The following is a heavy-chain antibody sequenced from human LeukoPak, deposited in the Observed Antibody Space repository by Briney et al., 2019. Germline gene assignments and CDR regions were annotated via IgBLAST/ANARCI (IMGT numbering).Heavy chain of an antibody. J-gene: IGHJ4*02. CDR3: ARNFPDCSGGSCYWFSLDY. D-gene: IGHD2-15*01. Sequence: PGRSLRLSCAASGFTFSSYAIHWVRQAPGKGLEWVAVISYDGSNKYYADSVKGRFTISRDNSKNTLYLQMNSLRAEDTAVYYCARNFPDCSGGSCYWFSLDYWGQGTLVTVSS. V-gene: IGHV3-30*01. CDR2: ISYDGSNK. CDR1: GFTFSSYA.